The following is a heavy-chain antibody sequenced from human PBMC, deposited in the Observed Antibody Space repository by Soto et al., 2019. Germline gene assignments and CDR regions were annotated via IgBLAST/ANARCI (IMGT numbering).Heavy chain of an antibody. CDR3: AKVRRHISLS. CDR2: INHTGST. J-gene: IGHJ5*02. CDR1: GGSFSDYY. D-gene: IGHD2-21*01. Sequence: SETLSLTCTVYGGSFSDYYWSWIRQPPGKGLEWIGEINHTGSTNFNPSLESRVTISVDTSKNQFSLKLSSVTAADTAVYYCAKVRRHISLSWGQGTPVTVYS. V-gene: IGHV4-34*01.